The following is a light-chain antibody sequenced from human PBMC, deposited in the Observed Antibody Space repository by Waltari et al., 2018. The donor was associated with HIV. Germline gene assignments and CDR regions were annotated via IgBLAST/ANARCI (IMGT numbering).Light chain of an antibody. Sequence: QSVLTQPPSASGTLGQAVTISCFASTSNIGSNTVNWYQHLPGAAPKLIFRNHQRPSGVPDRFSGSQSGTSAFLTITGLLSGDEATYYCAAWDASLHVLFGGGTQLTVV. CDR2: RNH. J-gene: IGLJ2*01. V-gene: IGLV1-44*01. CDR1: TSNIGSNT. CDR3: AAWDASLHVL.